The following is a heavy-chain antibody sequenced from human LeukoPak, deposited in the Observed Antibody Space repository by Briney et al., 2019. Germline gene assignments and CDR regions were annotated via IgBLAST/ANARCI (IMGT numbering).Heavy chain of an antibody. CDR2: ITYSSGNT. CDR3: AKDGTGCGGDCYSDY. CDR1: GFTFGTYA. V-gene: IGHV3-23*01. J-gene: IGHJ4*02. D-gene: IGHD2-21*02. Sequence: GGSLRLSCAASGFTFGTYAMSWFRQAPGKGLEWVSAITYSSGNTYYADSVKGRFTISRDNSKNTLYLQMNSLRAEDTALYYCAKDGTGCGGDCYSDYWGQGTLVTVSS.